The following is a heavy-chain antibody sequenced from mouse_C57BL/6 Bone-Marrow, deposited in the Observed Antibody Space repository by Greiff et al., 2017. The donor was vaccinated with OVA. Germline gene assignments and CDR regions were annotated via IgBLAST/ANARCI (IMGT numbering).Heavy chain of an antibody. V-gene: IGHV5-6*01. CDR2: ISSGGSYT. Sequence: EVMLVESGGDLVKPGGSLKLSCAASGFTFSSYGMSWVRQTPDKRLEWVATISSGGSYTYYPDSVKGRFTISRDNAKNTLYLQMSSLKSEDTAMYYCAREGVVLRYSLFDYWGQGTTLTVSS. CDR3: AREGVVLRYSLFDY. D-gene: IGHD1-1*01. J-gene: IGHJ2*01. CDR1: GFTFSSYG.